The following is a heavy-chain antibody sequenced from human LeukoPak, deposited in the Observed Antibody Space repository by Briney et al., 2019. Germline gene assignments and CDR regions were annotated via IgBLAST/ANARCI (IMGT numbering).Heavy chain of an antibody. V-gene: IGHV3-21*01. CDR3: ARDTYYDFRSGYLGSDYYYYMDV. CDR1: GFTFSSYS. CDR2: ISSSSSYI. Sequence: GGSLRLSCAASGFTFSSYSMNWVRQAPGKGLEWVSSISSSSSYIYYADSVKGRFTISRDNAKNSLYLQMNSLRAEDTAVYYCARDTYYDFRSGYLGSDYYYYMDVWGKGTTVTVSS. J-gene: IGHJ6*03. D-gene: IGHD3-3*01.